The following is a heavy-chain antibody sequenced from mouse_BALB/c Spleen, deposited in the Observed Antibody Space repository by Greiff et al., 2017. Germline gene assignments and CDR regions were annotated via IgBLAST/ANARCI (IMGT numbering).Heavy chain of an antibody. Sequence: EVHLVESGGGLVQPGGSLKLSCAASGFTFSSYTMSWVRQTPEKRLEWVAYISNGGGSTYYPDTVKGRFTISRDNAKNTLYLQMSSLKSEDTAMYYCARQLGRDWYFDVWGAGTTVTVSS. CDR2: ISNGGGST. CDR1: GFTFSSYT. V-gene: IGHV5-12-2*01. D-gene: IGHD4-1*01. J-gene: IGHJ1*01. CDR3: ARQLGRDWYFDV.